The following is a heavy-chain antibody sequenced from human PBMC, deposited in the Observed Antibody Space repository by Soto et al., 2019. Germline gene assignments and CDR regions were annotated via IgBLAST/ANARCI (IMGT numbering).Heavy chain of an antibody. CDR2: IYSGGST. J-gene: IGHJ4*02. CDR1: GFTVSSNY. D-gene: IGHD5-12*01. V-gene: IGHV3-53*01. CDR3: ARRTGDGYN. Sequence: EVQLVESGGGLIQPGGSLRLSCAASGFTVSSNYTSWVRQDPGKGLEWVSVIYSGGSTYYADSVKGRFTISRDNAKNTLYLPRTSLRAEDTAVYYCARRTGDGYNCGQGTLVTVSS.